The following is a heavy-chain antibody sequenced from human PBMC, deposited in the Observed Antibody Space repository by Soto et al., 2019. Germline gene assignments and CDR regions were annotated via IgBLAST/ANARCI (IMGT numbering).Heavy chain of an antibody. CDR2: IIPIFGTA. CDR1: GGTFSSYA. D-gene: IGHD7-27*01. Sequence: GASVKVSCKASGGTFSSYAISWVRQAPGQGLEWMGGIIPIFGTANYAQKFQGRVTITADESTSTAYMELSSLRSEDTVVYYCARDQNWAFDYWGQGTLVTVSS. J-gene: IGHJ4*02. CDR3: ARDQNWAFDY. V-gene: IGHV1-69*13.